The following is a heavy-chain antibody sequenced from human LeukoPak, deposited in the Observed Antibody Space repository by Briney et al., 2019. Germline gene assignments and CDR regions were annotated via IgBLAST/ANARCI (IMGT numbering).Heavy chain of an antibody. CDR2: ISGSGGST. CDR1: GFTFSSYA. J-gene: IGHJ5*02. Sequence: GGSLRLSCAASGFTFSSYAMSWVRQAPGKGLEWVSAISGSGGSTYYADSVKGRFTISRDNSKNTLYLQMNSLRAEDTAVYYCAKDPADPLWFGELLAWFDPWGQGTLVTVSS. CDR3: AKDPADPLWFGELLAWFDP. D-gene: IGHD3-10*01. V-gene: IGHV3-23*01.